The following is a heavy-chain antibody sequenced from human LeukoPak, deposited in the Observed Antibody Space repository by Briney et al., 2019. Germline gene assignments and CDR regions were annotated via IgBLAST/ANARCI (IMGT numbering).Heavy chain of an antibody. CDR2: IYSGGST. CDR1: GFTVSSNY. D-gene: IGHD3-22*01. Sequence: GGSLRLSCAASGFTVSSNYMSWVRQAPGKGLEWVSVIYSGGSTYYADSVKGRFTISRDNSKNTLYLQMNSLRAEDTAVYYCAREGRYYDSSGYYTSYWGQGTLVTVSS. CDR3: AREGRYYDSSGYYTSY. V-gene: IGHV3-53*01. J-gene: IGHJ4*02.